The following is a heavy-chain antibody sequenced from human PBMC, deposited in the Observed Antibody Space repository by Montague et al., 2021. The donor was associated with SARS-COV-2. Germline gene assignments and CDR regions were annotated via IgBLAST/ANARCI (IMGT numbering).Heavy chain of an antibody. D-gene: IGHD2-2*01. Sequence: SETLSLTCAVYGGSFSGYCWSWIRQPPGKGLEWIGEINHSGSTNYNPSLKSRVTISVDTSKNQFSLRLSSVTAADTAVYYCANFRRTQLLFGTLYYGMDVWGQGTTVTVSS. CDR1: GGSFSGYC. V-gene: IGHV4-34*01. CDR2: INHSGST. CDR3: ANFRRTQLLFGTLYYGMDV. J-gene: IGHJ6*02.